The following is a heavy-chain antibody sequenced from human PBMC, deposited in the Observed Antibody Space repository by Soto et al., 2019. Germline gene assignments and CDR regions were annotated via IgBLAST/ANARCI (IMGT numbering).Heavy chain of an antibody. CDR2: IYYSGST. Sequence: QVQLQESGPGLVKPSQTLSLTCTVSGGSISSGGYYWSWIRQHPGKGLEWIGYIYYSGSTYYNPSLMSRVTKSVDTSKNQFSLKLSSVTAADTAVYYCASGTEVSPSWDVWGQGTTVTVSS. CDR1: GGSISSGGYY. D-gene: IGHD1-26*01. V-gene: IGHV4-31*03. J-gene: IGHJ6*02. CDR3: ASGTEVSPSWDV.